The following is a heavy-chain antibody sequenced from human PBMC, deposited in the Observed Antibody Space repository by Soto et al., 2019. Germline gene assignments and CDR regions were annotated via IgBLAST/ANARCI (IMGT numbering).Heavy chain of an antibody. CDR3: SRLLGAQIVNY. CDR1: GYTFSSYG. J-gene: IGHJ4*02. CDR2: ITGYNGNT. Sequence: VQLVQSGAEVTKPGPSVKVSCKASGYTFSSYGISSVRQAPEQGLEWMGWITGYNGNTKYAHKLQGSVTMTTDPSTITAYMELRSLRSDDTAVYYCSRLLGAQIVNYWGQGTLVTVSS. D-gene: IGHD1-26*01. V-gene: IGHV1-18*01.